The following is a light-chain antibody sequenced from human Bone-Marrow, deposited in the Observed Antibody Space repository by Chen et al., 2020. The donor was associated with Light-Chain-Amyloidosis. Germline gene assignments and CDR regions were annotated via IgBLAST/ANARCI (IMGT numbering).Light chain of an antibody. CDR2: DAS. CDR3: QLYNTYSTT. J-gene: IGKJ1*01. Sequence: IQMTQSPSTLSAFVGDRVTITCRASQNVGRWVAWYQQKEGKAPEVLIYDASRLKSGVPTRFSGSGSGSEFNLTITSLQPDDYATYYCQLYNTYSTTFGQGTKVDI. CDR1: QNVGRW. V-gene: IGKV1-5*01.